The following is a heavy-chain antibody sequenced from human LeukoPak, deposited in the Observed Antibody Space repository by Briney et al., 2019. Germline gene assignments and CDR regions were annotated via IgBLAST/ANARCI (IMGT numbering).Heavy chain of an antibody. J-gene: IGHJ4*02. CDR2: IKQDGSNK. D-gene: IGHD2-15*01. Sequence: GGSLRLSCAASGFTFSNYWMSWARQAPGKGLEWVANIKQDGSNKYYADSVKGRFTISRDNSKNTLYLQMNSLRAEDTAVYYCAKYCSGGSCYSIGDYWGQGTLVTVSS. CDR1: GFTFSNYW. CDR3: AKYCSGGSCYSIGDY. V-gene: IGHV3-7*01.